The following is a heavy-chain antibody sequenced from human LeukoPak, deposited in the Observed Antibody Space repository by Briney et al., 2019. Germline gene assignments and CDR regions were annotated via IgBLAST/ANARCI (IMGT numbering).Heavy chain of an antibody. Sequence: GGSLRLSCAASGFTFSSYSMNWVRQAPGKGLEWVSVMQSGGTTYYADSVKGRFTISKDNSKNTLYLEMNSLRAEDTAVYYCARESQYSSGWYYFDYWGQGTLVTVSS. CDR2: MQSGGTT. D-gene: IGHD6-19*01. J-gene: IGHJ4*02. V-gene: IGHV3-53*01. CDR3: ARESQYSSGWYYFDY. CDR1: GFTFSSYS.